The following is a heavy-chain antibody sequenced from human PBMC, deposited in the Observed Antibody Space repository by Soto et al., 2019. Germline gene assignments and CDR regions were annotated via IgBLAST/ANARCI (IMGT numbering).Heavy chain of an antibody. Sequence: QVQLVQSGPELKIPGSSVKVSCKPSGTTFDSFTFSWVRQAPGQGVEWMGGFVPMFGSASIAQRFQGRVRITADASTGTGYMELSDLRSEDSAIYYCAREDDTTGHYSWFDPWGPGTLVTVSS. J-gene: IGHJ5*02. D-gene: IGHD3-9*01. CDR3: AREDDTTGHYSWFDP. CDR1: GTTFDSFT. V-gene: IGHV1-69*01. CDR2: FVPMFGSA.